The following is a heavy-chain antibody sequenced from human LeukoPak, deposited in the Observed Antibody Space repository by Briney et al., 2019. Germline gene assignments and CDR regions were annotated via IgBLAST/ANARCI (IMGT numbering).Heavy chain of an antibody. CDR3: ARSMAAAGRNNWFDP. J-gene: IGHJ5*02. D-gene: IGHD6-13*01. CDR2: IYTSGST. Sequence: SETLSLTCTVSGDSISSYNWNWVRQPAGKGLEWIGRIYTSGSTNYNPSHKSRVTMSVHTSKNHFSLKLNSVTAADTAVYYCARSMAAAGRNNWFDPWGQGTLVTVSS. V-gene: IGHV4-4*07. CDR1: GDSISSYN.